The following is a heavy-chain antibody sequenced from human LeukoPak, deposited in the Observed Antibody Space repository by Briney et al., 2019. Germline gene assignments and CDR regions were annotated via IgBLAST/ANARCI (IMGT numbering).Heavy chain of an antibody. CDR2: IYYSGST. CDR3: ARVYDFWSGYYSINWFDP. J-gene: IGHJ5*02. D-gene: IGHD3-3*01. Sequence: SETLSLTCTVSGGSISSYYWSSIRQPPGKGLEWIGYIYYSGSTNYNPSLKSRVTISVDTSKNQFSLKLSSVTAADTAVYYCARVYDFWSGYYSINWFDPWGQGTLVTVSS. CDR1: GGSISSYY. V-gene: IGHV4-59*01.